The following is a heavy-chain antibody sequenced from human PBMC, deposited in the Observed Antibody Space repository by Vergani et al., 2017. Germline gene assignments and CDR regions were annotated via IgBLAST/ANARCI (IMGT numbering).Heavy chain of an antibody. CDR1: GYTFTSYG. CDR2: ISAYNGNT. J-gene: IGHJ4*02. CDR3: ARVPLPLWFGESTTPPFDY. Sequence: QVQLVQSGAEVKKPGASVKVSCKASGYTFTSYGISWVRQAPGQGLEWMGWISAYNGNTNYEQKLQGRVTMTTDTSTSTAYMELRSLRSDDTAVYYCARVPLPLWFGESTTPPFDYWGQGTLVTVSS. V-gene: IGHV1-18*04. D-gene: IGHD3-10*01.